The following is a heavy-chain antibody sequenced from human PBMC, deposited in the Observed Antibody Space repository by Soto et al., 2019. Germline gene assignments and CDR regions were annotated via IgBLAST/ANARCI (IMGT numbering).Heavy chain of an antibody. V-gene: IGHV5-51*01. CDR3: ARRLAAAGTKNYGMDV. CDR1: GYSFTSYW. D-gene: IGHD6-13*01. CDR2: IYPGDSDT. J-gene: IGHJ6*02. Sequence: GESLKISCKGSGYSFTSYWIGWVRQMPGKGLEWMGIIYPGDSDTSYSPSFQGQVTISADKSISTAYLQWISLKASDTAMYYCARRLAAAGTKNYGMDVWGQGTTVTVSS.